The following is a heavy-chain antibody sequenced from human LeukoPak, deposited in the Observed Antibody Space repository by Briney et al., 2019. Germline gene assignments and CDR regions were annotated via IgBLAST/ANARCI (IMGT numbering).Heavy chain of an antibody. CDR1: GFTFSSYD. Sequence: GGSLRLSCAASGFTFSSYDMHWVRQATGKGLEWVSAIGTAGDTYYPGSVKGRFTISRENAKNSLYLQMNSLRAGDTAVYYCARARGGRYCSGGSCYTGAFDIWGQGTMVTVSS. CDR3: ARARGGRYCSGGSCYTGAFDI. V-gene: IGHV3-13*01. J-gene: IGHJ3*02. D-gene: IGHD2-15*01. CDR2: IGTAGDT.